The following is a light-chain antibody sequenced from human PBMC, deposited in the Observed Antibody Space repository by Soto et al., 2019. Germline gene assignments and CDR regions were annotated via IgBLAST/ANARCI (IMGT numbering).Light chain of an antibody. Sequence: EIVMTQSPATLSVSPGERATLSCSASQSVSSNLAWYQQKPGQAHRLLIYGASTRYTGIPARFSGSGSGTEFTLTISSLQSEDFAVYYCQQYKNWPPLTFGGGTKVEIK. CDR2: GAS. V-gene: IGKV3-15*01. CDR3: QQYKNWPPLT. J-gene: IGKJ4*01. CDR1: QSVSSN.